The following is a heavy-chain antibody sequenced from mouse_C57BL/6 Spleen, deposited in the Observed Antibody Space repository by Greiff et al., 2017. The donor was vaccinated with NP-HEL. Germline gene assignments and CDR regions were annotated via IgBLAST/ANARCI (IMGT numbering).Heavy chain of an antibody. J-gene: IGHJ4*01. D-gene: IGHD2-3*01. Sequence: VQLQQSGPELVKPGASVKISCKASGYTFTDYYMNWVKQSHGKSLEWIGDINPNNGGTSYNQKFKGKATLTVDKSSSTAYMELRSLTSEDSAVYYCARNGYYVPYYAMDYWGQGTSVTVSS. CDR3: ARNGYYVPYYAMDY. CDR1: GYTFTDYY. V-gene: IGHV1-26*01. CDR2: INPNNGGT.